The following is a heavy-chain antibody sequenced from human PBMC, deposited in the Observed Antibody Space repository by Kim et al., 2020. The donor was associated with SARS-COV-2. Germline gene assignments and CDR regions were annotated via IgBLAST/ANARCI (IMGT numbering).Heavy chain of an antibody. Sequence: CAGSVKGRFTISRDNAKNSLYLQMNSLRDEDTAVYYCARVLGVRGVPPDYWGQGTLVTVSS. V-gene: IGHV3-48*02. J-gene: IGHJ4*02. D-gene: IGHD3-10*01. CDR3: ARVLGVRGVPPDY.